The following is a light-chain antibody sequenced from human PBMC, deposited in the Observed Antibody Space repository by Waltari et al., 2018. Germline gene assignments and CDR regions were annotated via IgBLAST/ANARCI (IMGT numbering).Light chain of an antibody. Sequence: QSALTQPASVSGSPGQSITISCTGTSSDVGAYNYVSWYQQHPSKVPKLMIYEVSNRPAGVSNRFSGSKSGNTASLTISGLQAEDEADYYCSSYTSSSTYVFGTGTSVTVL. V-gene: IGLV2-14*01. CDR2: EVS. J-gene: IGLJ1*01. CDR1: SSDVGAYNY. CDR3: SSYTSSSTYV.